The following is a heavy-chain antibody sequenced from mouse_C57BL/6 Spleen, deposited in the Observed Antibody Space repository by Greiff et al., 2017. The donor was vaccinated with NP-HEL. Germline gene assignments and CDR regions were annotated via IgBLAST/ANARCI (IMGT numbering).Heavy chain of an antibody. J-gene: IGHJ3*01. D-gene: IGHD1-1*01. CDR3: ARCYGSSPAWFAY. CDR1: GYTFTSYW. CDR2: IDPSDSYT. Sequence: VQLQQPGAELVMPGASVKLSCKASGYTFTSYWMHWVKQRPGQGLEWIGEIDPSDSYTNYNQKFKGKSTLTVDKSSSTAYMQLSSLTSEDSAVYYCARCYGSSPAWFAYWGQGTLVTVSA. V-gene: IGHV1-69*01.